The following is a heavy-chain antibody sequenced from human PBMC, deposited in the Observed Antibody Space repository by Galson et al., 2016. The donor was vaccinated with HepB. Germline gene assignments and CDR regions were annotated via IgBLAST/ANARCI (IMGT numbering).Heavy chain of an antibody. D-gene: IGHD1-1*01. CDR1: GGSISSSDW. J-gene: IGHJ4*02. CDR3: GRDHDTTGIDY. V-gene: IGHV4-4*02. Sequence: ETLSLTCAVSGGSISSSDWWSWVRQPPGKGLEWIGEIFHSGSTNYNPSLKSRVTISVDKSKNQFSLKLSSVTAADTAVYYCGRDHDTTGIDYWGQGTLVTVSS. CDR2: IFHSGST.